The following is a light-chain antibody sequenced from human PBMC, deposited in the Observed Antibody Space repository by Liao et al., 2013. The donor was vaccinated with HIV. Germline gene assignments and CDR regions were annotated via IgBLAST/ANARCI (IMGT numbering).Light chain of an antibody. CDR2: EDT. V-gene: IGLV3-1*01. J-gene: IGLJ1*01. CDR3: QAWDSSAAYV. Sequence: SYEMTQPPSVSVSPGQTASVTCSGDGLGDKYVSWYQQRPGHSPILVIYEDTKRPSGIPERFSGSNSGNTATLTISGTQAIDEADYYCQAWDSSAAYVFGTGTKVTVL. CDR1: GLGDKY.